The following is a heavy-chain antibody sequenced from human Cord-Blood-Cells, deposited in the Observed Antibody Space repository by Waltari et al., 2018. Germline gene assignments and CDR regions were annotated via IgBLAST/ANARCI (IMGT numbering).Heavy chain of an antibody. V-gene: IGHV3-53*01. CDR3: ARLDSSSWSHFDY. J-gene: IGHJ4*02. Sequence: EVQLVESGGGLIQPGGSLRLSCAASGFTVSSTHMSWVSQAPGKGLEWVSVIYSGGSTYYADSVKGRFTISRDNSKNTLYLQMNSLRAEDTAVYYCARLDSSSWSHFDYWGQGTLVTVSS. CDR2: IYSGGST. D-gene: IGHD6-13*01. CDR1: GFTVSSTH.